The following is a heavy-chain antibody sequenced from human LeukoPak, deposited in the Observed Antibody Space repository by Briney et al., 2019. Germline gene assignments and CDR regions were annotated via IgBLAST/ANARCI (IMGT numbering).Heavy chain of an antibody. Sequence: PGRSLRLSCAASGFTFSSYGMHWVRQAPGKGLEWVAVIWYDGSNKYYADSVKGRFTISRDNSKNTLYLQMNSLRAEDTAVYYCAREVKAVAGTGFDLWGQGTLVTVSS. CDR2: IWYDGSNK. D-gene: IGHD6-19*01. J-gene: IGHJ5*02. V-gene: IGHV3-33*01. CDR1: GFTFSSYG. CDR3: AREVKAVAGTGFDL.